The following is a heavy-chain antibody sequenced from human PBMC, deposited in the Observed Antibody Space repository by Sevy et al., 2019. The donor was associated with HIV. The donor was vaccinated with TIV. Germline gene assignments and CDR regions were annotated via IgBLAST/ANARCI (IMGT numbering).Heavy chain of an antibody. CDR3: ARDLEGMATKKISRDY. D-gene: IGHD5-12*01. CDR2: ISSSSSTI. Sequence: GGSLRLSCAASGFTFSSYSMNWVRQAPGKGLEWVSYISSSSSTIYYTDSVKGRFTISRDNAKNSLYLQMNSLRDEDTAVYYCARDLEGMATKKISRDYWGQGTLVTVSS. CDR1: GFTFSSYS. V-gene: IGHV3-48*02. J-gene: IGHJ4*02.